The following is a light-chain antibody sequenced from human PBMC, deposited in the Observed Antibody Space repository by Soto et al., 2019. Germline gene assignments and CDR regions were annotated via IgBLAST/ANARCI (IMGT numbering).Light chain of an antibody. Sequence: DSQMTLSPSSHSASVGDRVTINRRASQSIGTHSNWYQRTPGKAPNVLIYAASTSQSGVPTRFSGSGSGTDFTLTISRLEPEDFAVYYCHKYGSSLFRTFGGGTKVDI. V-gene: IGKV1-39*01. CDR3: HKYGSSLFRT. CDR1: QSIGTH. CDR2: AAS. J-gene: IGKJ4*01.